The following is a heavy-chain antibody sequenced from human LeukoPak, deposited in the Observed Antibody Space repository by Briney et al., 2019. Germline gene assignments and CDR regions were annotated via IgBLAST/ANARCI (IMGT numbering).Heavy chain of an antibody. Sequence: GESLRLSCAASGFTFSSYEVIWVRQAPGKGLEWVSYMSSSGTTIHYVDSVKGRFRNSRDNAKNTVYLEMNSLRSEDTAVYYCARSLIPLGMDVWGQGTTVTVSS. J-gene: IGHJ6*02. CDR3: ARSLIPLGMDV. CDR2: MSSSGTTI. D-gene: IGHD2-21*01. CDR1: GFTFSSYE. V-gene: IGHV3-48*03.